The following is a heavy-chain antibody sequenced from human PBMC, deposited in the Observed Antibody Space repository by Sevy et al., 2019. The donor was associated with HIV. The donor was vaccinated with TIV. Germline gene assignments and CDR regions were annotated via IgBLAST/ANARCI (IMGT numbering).Heavy chain of an antibody. CDR3: ARHGGVSFYYDSSGPTPRGGYFDS. D-gene: IGHD3-22*01. Sequence: SETLFLTCTVSGGSISSGSHYWGWIRQPPGKGLEWIGSIYFSGGTYYNPSLKSRVTISVDTSKNQFSLKQSSVTAADTAVYYCARHGGVSFYYDSSGPTPRGGYFDSWGQGTLVTVSS. J-gene: IGHJ4*02. V-gene: IGHV4-39*01. CDR1: GGSISSGSHY. CDR2: IYFSGGT.